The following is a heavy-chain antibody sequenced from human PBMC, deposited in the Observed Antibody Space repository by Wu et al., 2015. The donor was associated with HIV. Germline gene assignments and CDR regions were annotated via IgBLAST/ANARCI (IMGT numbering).Heavy chain of an antibody. Sequence: QDQLVQSGAEVKKPGSSVKISCKASGNTFSAVNWLRQAPGQGLEWMGGIIPLFGTTEYAHIFQGRVTITTDESTSTAYMRLNSLTSADTAVYYCATPRSPGFSSAWPTYFDYWGQGTLLTVSS. V-gene: IGHV1-69*05. J-gene: IGHJ4*02. CDR3: ATPRSPGFSSAWPTYFDY. CDR2: IIPLFGTT. D-gene: IGHD6-19*01. CDR1: GNTFSA.